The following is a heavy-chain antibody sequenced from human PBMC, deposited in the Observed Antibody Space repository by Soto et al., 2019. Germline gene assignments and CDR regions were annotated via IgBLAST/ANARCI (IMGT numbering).Heavy chain of an antibody. Sequence: EVQLLESGGGLVQPGGSLRLSCAASGFTFSNYAMSWVRQAPGKGLEWVSAIVDSGDSTYYADPVKGRFAISRDNSKNTLHLQMNSLRSEDTAVYYWAKKPVVGAPRGSFDVWGQGTMVTVSS. V-gene: IGHV3-23*01. CDR2: IVDSGDST. J-gene: IGHJ3*01. CDR3: AKKPVVGAPRGSFDV. D-gene: IGHD3-16*01. CDR1: GFTFSNYA.